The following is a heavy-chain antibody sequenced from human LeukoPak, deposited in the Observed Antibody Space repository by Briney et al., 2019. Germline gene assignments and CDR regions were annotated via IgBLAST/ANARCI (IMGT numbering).Heavy chain of an antibody. CDR3: ARVFKYYYDSSGYHYFDY. CDR1: GGSISSGGYY. Sequence: KPSQTLSLTCTVSGGSISSGGYYWSWLRQHPGKGLEWIGYIYYSGSTYYNPSLKSRVTISVDTSKNQFSLKLSSVTAADTAVYYCARVFKYYYDSSGYHYFDYWGQGTLVTVSS. D-gene: IGHD3-22*01. CDR2: IYYSGST. J-gene: IGHJ4*02. V-gene: IGHV4-31*03.